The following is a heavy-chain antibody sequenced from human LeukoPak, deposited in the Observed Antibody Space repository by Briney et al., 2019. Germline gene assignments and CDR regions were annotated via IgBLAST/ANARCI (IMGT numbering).Heavy chain of an antibody. Sequence: SETLCLTCTVSDDAIRTNTYYWGWIRQPPGKGLGWIGSIYYSGSTYYNVYLKSRVTISLDTSKKQFSLKLRSVTAADTAVYYCARVSGDDSGHFHLWGQGTLVTVSS. CDR1: DDAIRTNTYY. V-gene: IGHV4-39*01. CDR2: IYYSGST. D-gene: IGHD2-21*02. CDR3: ARVSGDDSGHFHL. J-gene: IGHJ1*01.